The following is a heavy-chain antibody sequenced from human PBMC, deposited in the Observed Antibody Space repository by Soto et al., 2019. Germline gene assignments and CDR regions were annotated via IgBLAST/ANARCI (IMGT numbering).Heavy chain of an antibody. CDR3: ARALRPLGYCSSTSCPFDP. Sequence: PVNGYCKASGGTFSRYTISCLRQTPGQGLEWMGRIIPILGIANYAQKFQGRVTITADKSTSTAYMELSSLRSEDTAVYYCARALRPLGYCSSTSCPFDPWGQGTLVTVSS. V-gene: IGHV1-69*02. CDR1: GGTFSRYT. D-gene: IGHD2-2*01. J-gene: IGHJ5*02. CDR2: IIPILGIA.